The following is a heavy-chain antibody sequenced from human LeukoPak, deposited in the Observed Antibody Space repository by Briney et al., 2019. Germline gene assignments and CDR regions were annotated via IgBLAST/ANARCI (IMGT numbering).Heavy chain of an antibody. CDR1: GFTFSSYA. V-gene: IGHV3-23*01. J-gene: IGHJ4*02. CDR3: ATGSANYYASFDY. CDR2: ISDSGTST. D-gene: IGHD3-10*01. Sequence: GGSLRLSCAASGFTFSSYAMSWVRQAPGKGLEWVSGISDSGTSTYYVESVKGRFTISRDNSKNTLCLQMNSLRAEDTAVYYCATGSANYYASFDYWGQGTLVTVSS.